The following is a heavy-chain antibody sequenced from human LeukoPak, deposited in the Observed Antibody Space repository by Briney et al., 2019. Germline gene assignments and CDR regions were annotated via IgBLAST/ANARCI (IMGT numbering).Heavy chain of an antibody. CDR3: ARGPYYDFWSGYFYYYMDV. D-gene: IGHD3-3*01. J-gene: IGHJ6*03. CDR1: GFTFSSYW. CDR2: INSDGSST. Sequence: PGGSLRLSCAASGFTFSSYWMHWVRQAPGKGLVWVSRINSDGSSTSYADSVKGRFTISRDNAKNTLYLQMNSLRAEDTAVYYCARGPYYDFWSGYFYYYMDVWGKGTTVTVSS. V-gene: IGHV3-74*01.